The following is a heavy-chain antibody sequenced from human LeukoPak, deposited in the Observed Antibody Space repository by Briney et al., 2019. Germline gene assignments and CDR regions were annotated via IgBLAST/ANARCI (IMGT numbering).Heavy chain of an antibody. D-gene: IGHD3-22*01. J-gene: IGHJ4*02. CDR2: INAGNGNT. CDR1: GYTFTSYA. Sequence: ASVKVSCKASGYTFTSYAMHWVRQAPGQRLEWMGWINAGNGNTKYSQKFQGRVTITRDTSASTAYMELSSLRSEDTAVYYCARAWVDYYDSSGYYPLSYWGQGTLVTVSS. CDR3: ARAWVDYYDSSGYYPLSY. V-gene: IGHV1-3*01.